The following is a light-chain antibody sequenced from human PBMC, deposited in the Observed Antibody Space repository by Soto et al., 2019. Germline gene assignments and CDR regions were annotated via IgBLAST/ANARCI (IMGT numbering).Light chain of an antibody. CDR3: QQYNFWSLFS. V-gene: IGKV3-15*01. J-gene: IGKJ2*01. Sequence: EIVMTQSPATLSVAPGERATLSCRASQSVGSTVAWYQQKPGHAPRLLMFGAYDRATGIPVRFSGSGSGTEFTLTISSLQSEDVAVYYCQQYNFWSLFSFAQGTKLEI. CDR1: QSVGST. CDR2: GAY.